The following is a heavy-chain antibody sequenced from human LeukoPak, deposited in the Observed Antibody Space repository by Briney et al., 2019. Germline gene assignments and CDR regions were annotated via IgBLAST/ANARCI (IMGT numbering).Heavy chain of an antibody. CDR3: ARAFLFYGDYGRLHFDY. V-gene: IGHV4-34*01. CDR1: GESFSGYY. D-gene: IGHD4-17*01. Sequence: SETLSLTCAVYGESFSGYYWSWIRQPPGKGLEWIGEINHSGSTNYNPSLKSRVTISVDTSKNQFSLKLCSVTAADTAVYYCARAFLFYGDYGRLHFDYWGQGTLVTVPS. J-gene: IGHJ4*01. CDR2: INHSGST.